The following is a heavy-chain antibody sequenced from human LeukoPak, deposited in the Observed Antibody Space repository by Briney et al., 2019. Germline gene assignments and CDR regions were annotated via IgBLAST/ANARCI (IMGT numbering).Heavy chain of an antibody. V-gene: IGHV1-46*01. CDR3: ARDLVGATKGDY. J-gene: IGHJ4*02. CDR1: AYTFTSYY. D-gene: IGHD1-26*01. CDR2: INPSGGST. Sequence: GASVKVSRKASAYTFTSYYMHWVRQAPGQGLEWMGIINPSGGSTSYAQKFQGRVTMTRDTSTSTVYMELSSLRSEDTAVYYCARDLVGATKGDYWGQGTLVTVSS.